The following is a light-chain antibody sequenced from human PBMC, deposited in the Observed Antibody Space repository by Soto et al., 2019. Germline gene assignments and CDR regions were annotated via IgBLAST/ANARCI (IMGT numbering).Light chain of an antibody. CDR1: QNIDRD. CDR2: AAS. V-gene: IGKV1-39*01. CDR3: QQSYNPVFT. J-gene: IGKJ3*01. Sequence: DIQVTQSPSYLSASVGDRVTITCRASQNIDRDLNWYQQKPGKAPKILIFAASSLQRGVPARFSGSASGTDFTPTISSLHPDVSGTYYFQQSYNPVFTFGPETKVDF.